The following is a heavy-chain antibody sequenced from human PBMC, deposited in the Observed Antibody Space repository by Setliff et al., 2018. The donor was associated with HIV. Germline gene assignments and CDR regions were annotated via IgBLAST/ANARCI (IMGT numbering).Heavy chain of an antibody. Sequence: GGSLRLSCAASGFTFSSYGVHWVRQAPGKGLEWVAFIRNDGSDKHYVDSVKGRFTISRDNSKNTLYLQMNSLRAEATAVYYCAMSPYSSGLFDYWGQGTLVTVSS. CDR1: GFTFSSYG. D-gene: IGHD6-19*01. CDR3: AMSPYSSGLFDY. V-gene: IGHV3-30*02. J-gene: IGHJ4*02. CDR2: IRNDGSDK.